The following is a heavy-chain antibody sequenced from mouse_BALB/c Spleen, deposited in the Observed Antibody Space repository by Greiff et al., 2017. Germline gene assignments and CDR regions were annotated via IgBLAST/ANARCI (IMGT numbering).Heavy chain of an antibody. CDR3: ASHYDYDGFAY. CDR1: GFAFSSYD. D-gene: IGHD2-4*01. Sequence: EVKVVESGGGLVKPGGSLKLSCAASGFAFSSYDMSWVRQTPEKRLEWVAYISSGGGSTYYPDTVKGRFTISRDNAKNTLYLQMSSLKSEDTAMYYCASHYDYDGFAYWGQGTLVTVSA. J-gene: IGHJ3*01. V-gene: IGHV5-12-1*01. CDR2: ISSGGGST.